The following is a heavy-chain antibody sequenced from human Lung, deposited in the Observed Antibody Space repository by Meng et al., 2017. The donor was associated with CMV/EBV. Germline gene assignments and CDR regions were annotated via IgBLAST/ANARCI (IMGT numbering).Heavy chain of an antibody. D-gene: IGHD6-25*01. CDR3: ARDSEAADY. V-gene: IGHV7-4-1*02. CDR1: GYTFTTYG. CDR2: INTNTGKP. J-gene: IGHJ4*02. Sequence: QVQLVQSGSEWKKPGASVRISCKASGYTFTTYGMNWVRQAPGQGLEWMGWINTNTGKPTYAQGLTGRFVFSLDTSDSTAYLQISSLKAEDTAVYYCARDSEAADYWGQGTLVTVSS.